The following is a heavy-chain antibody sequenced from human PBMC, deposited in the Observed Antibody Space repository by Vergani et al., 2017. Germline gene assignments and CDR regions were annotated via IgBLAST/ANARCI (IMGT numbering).Heavy chain of an antibody. CDR2: ISWNSNSI. Sequence: EVQLEESGGGLVLPGRSLRLSCVASGFTSAGYAMHWVRQAPGKGLEWVSGISWNSNSIGYADSVKGRFTISRDNAKNSLYLQMNSLRAEDTALYYCAKDLSTSSEGGWFDPWGQGTLVTVSS. CDR1: GFTSAGYA. V-gene: IGHV3-9*02. J-gene: IGHJ5*02. CDR3: AKDLSTSSEGGWFDP. D-gene: IGHD6-6*01.